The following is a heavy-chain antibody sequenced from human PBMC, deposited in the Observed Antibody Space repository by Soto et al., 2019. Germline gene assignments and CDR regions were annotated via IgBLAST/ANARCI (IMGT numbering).Heavy chain of an antibody. J-gene: IGHJ4*02. D-gene: IGHD3-10*01. CDR3: AKGYGSGSYYGLFDY. CDR1: GFTFSSYA. Sequence: GGSLRLSCAASGFTFSSYAMSWVRQAPGEGLEWVSVISGSGGTTYYADSVKGRFTISSDNSKNTLYLQMNSLRADDTAVYYCAKGYGSGSYYGLFDYWGQGTLVTVSS. CDR2: ISGSGGTT. V-gene: IGHV3-23*01.